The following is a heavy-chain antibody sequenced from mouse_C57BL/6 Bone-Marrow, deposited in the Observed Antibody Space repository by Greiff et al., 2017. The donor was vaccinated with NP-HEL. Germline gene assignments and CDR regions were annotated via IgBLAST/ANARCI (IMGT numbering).Heavy chain of an antibody. D-gene: IGHD2-1*01. J-gene: IGHJ2*01. Sequence: VQLQQSGPELVKPGASVKISCKASGYSFTSYYIHWVKQRPGQGLEWIGWIYPGSGNTKYNEKFKGKATLTADTSSSTAYMQLSSLTSEDSAVYYGAREGYYLYYFDYWGQGTTLTVSS. CDR2: IYPGSGNT. CDR1: GYSFTSYY. CDR3: AREGYYLYYFDY. V-gene: IGHV1-66*01.